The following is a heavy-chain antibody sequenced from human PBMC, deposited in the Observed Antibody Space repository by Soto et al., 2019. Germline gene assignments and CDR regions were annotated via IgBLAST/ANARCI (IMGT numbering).Heavy chain of an antibody. Sequence: EVQLVESGGGLVQPGGSLRLSCAASGFTFSSYEMNWVRQAPGKGLEWVSYISSSGSTIYYADSVKGRFTISRDNAKNSLYLQMNILRAEYTAVYYCAGRGYCSGGSCYKDYYYYGMDVWGQGTTVTVSS. CDR3: AGRGYCSGGSCYKDYYYYGMDV. CDR1: GFTFSSYE. CDR2: ISSSGSTI. D-gene: IGHD2-15*01. V-gene: IGHV3-48*03. J-gene: IGHJ6*02.